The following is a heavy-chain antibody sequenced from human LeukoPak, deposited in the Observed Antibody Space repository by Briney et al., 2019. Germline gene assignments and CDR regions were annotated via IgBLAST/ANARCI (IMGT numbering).Heavy chain of an antibody. CDR2: IYYSGST. J-gene: IGHJ3*02. CDR3: ARDEYSSSSGDDAFDI. Sequence: SETLSLTCTVSGGSISSSSYYWGWIRQPPGKGLEWVGSIYYSGSTYYNPSLKSRVTISVDTSKNQFSLKLSSVTAADTAVYYCARDEYSSSSGDDAFDIWGQGTMVTVSS. CDR1: GGSISSSSYY. D-gene: IGHD6-6*01. V-gene: IGHV4-39*07.